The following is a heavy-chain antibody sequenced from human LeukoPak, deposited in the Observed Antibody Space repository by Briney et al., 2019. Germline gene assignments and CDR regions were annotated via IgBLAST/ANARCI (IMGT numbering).Heavy chain of an antibody. CDR2: IYTSERT. D-gene: IGHD1-26*01. J-gene: IGHJ4*02. CDR1: GGSLSSYC. Sequence: SETLSLTCLVSGGSLSSYCWSWIRQPAGDGLEWIGRIYTSERTKYHRSVKSRVTMSEDTAKIQLSLKLSYVTAVDSAVYFCARESERAEGGLRQVLFDYWGQGTLVTVSS. CDR3: ARESERAEGGLRQVLFDY. V-gene: IGHV4-4*07.